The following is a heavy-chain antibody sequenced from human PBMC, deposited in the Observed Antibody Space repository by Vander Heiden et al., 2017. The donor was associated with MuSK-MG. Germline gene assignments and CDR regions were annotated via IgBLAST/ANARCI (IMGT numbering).Heavy chain of an antibody. CDR2: INPNSGGP. V-gene: IGHV1-2*02. Sequence: QVQLVQSGAEVQKPGASVKVSCKASGYTFTGYYMHWVRQVLGQGPEWMGWINPNSGGPNYAQKVQGRVTMTRDTSISTAYMELSRLRSDDTAVYYCARWAYDYDSRALDVWVKGTTVTVSS. J-gene: IGHJ6*04. D-gene: IGHD3-22*01. CDR3: ARWAYDYDSRALDV. CDR1: GYTFTGYY.